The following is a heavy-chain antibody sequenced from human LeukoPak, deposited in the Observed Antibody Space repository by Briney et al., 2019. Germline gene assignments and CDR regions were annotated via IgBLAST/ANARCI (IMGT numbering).Heavy chain of an antibody. Sequence: SETLSLTCTVSGGSISTYYWSWIRQSPGKGLEWIGYIYYSGSTNYNPSLESRVTISVDTSKSQFSLKLTSVTAADTAVYYCARSYYGSGSYYSFNYWGQGTLVTVSP. CDR3: ARSYYGSGSYYSFNY. CDR2: IYYSGST. V-gene: IGHV4-59*01. J-gene: IGHJ4*02. CDR1: GGSISTYY. D-gene: IGHD3-10*01.